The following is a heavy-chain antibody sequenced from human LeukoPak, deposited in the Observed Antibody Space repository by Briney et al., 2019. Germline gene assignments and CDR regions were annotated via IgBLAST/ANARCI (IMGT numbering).Heavy chain of an antibody. Sequence: SGGSLRLSCAASGFTFSSYAMCWVRQAPGKGLEWVSAISGNGGSTYYADSVKGRFTISRDNSKNTLYLQMNSLRAEDTAVYYCAKNYYGSGSYYPADDYWGQGTLVTVSS. CDR1: GFTFSSYA. CDR2: ISGNGGST. J-gene: IGHJ4*02. CDR3: AKNYYGSGSYYPADDY. V-gene: IGHV3-23*01. D-gene: IGHD3-10*01.